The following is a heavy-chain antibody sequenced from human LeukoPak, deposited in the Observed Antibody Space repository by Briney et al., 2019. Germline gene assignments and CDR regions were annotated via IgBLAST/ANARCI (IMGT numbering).Heavy chain of an antibody. CDR3: ARDKMVVPAAIRSDAFDI. V-gene: IGHV3-30*04. Sequence: GGSLRLSCAASGFTFSSYAMHWVRQAPGKGLEGVAVISYDGSNKYYADSVKGRFTISRDNSKNTLYLQMNSLRAEDTAVYYCARDKMVVPAAIRSDAFDIWGQGTMVTVSS. D-gene: IGHD2-2*02. CDR2: ISYDGSNK. J-gene: IGHJ3*02. CDR1: GFTFSSYA.